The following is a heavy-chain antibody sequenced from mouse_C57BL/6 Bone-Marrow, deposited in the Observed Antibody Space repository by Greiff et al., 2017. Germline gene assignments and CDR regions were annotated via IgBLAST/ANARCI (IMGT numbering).Heavy chain of an antibody. CDR2: IDPSDSYT. CDR1: GYTFTSYW. V-gene: IGHV1-50*01. J-gene: IGHJ4*01. CDR3: ARRDGNYVEEDAMDY. D-gene: IGHD2-1*01. Sequence: QVQLQQPGAELVKPGASVKLSCKASGYTFTSYWMQWVKQRPGQGLEWIGEIDPSDSYTNYNQKFKGKATLTVDTSSSTAYMQLSSLTSEDSAVYYCARRDGNYVEEDAMDYWGQGTSVTASS.